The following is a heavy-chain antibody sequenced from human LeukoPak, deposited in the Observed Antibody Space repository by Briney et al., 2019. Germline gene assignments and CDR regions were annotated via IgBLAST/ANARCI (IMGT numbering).Heavy chain of an antibody. Sequence: SVWVSCKASRGTFSSYAISWVRQAPRQGLEWMGGIIPIFGTANYAQKFQGRVTITADESTSTAYMERSSLGSEDTAVYYCARAYYYGSGSYYKMGTGWFDPWGQGTLVTVSS. CDR2: IIPIFGTA. CDR1: RGTFSSYA. V-gene: IGHV1-69*13. J-gene: IGHJ5*02. CDR3: ARAYYYGSGSYYKMGTGWFDP. D-gene: IGHD3-10*01.